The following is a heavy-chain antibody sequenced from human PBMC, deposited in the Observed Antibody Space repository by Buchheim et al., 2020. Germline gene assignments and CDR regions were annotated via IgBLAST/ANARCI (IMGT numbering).Heavy chain of an antibody. J-gene: IGHJ4*02. CDR1: GGSISSSSYY. V-gene: IGHV4-39*01. CDR3: ARHANWNDGWYFDY. D-gene: IGHD1-1*01. Sequence: QLQLQESGPGLVKPSETLSLTCTVSGGSISSSSYYWGWIRQPPGKGLEWIGSSYYSGSTYYNPSLKSRVTISVDTSKNQFSLKLSSVTAADTAVYYCARHANWNDGWYFDYWGQGTL. CDR2: SYYSGST.